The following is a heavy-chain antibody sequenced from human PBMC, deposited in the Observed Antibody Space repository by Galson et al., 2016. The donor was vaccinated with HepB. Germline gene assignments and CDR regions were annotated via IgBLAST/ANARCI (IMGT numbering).Heavy chain of an antibody. CDR2: IYTSGST. CDR1: GVSISSGGYY. D-gene: IGHD1-26*01. CDR3: ARVNNLVGATSFDY. Sequence: TLSLTCTVSGVSISSGGYYWSWIRQPAGKGLEWIGRIYTSGSTNYSPSLKSRVTISLDTSKNLFSLKLSSVAAADTAVYHCARVNNLVGATSFDYWGQGTLLTVSS. V-gene: IGHV4-61*02. J-gene: IGHJ4*02.